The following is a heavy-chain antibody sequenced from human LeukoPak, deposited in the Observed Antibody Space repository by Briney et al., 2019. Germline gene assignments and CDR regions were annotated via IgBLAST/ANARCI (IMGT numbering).Heavy chain of an antibody. CDR1: GGSISSGDYY. D-gene: IGHD5-18*01. CDR3: ARGDTAMVTRYFDY. CDR2: IYYSGST. V-gene: IGHV4-30-4*01. Sequence: PSETLSLTCTVSGGSISSGDYYWSWIRQPPGQGLESIGYIYYSGSTYYNPSLNSRVTISVDTSKSQFSLKLSSVTAADTAVYYCARGDTAMVTRYFDYWGQGTLVTVSS. J-gene: IGHJ4*02.